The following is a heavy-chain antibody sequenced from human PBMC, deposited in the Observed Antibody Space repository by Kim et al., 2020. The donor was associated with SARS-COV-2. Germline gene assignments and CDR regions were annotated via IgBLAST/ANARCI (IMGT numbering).Heavy chain of an antibody. Sequence: SGPTLVEPTQTLTLTCTFSGFSLNTSGMSVSWIRQPPGKALEWLARIDWDDDKYYSTSLKTRLTISKDTSKTQVVLTMTNMDPVDTATYYCARIQGTGYYYAFDYWGQGTLVTVSS. D-gene: IGHD3-22*01. V-gene: IGHV2-70*11. CDR2: IDWDDDK. CDR1: GFSLNTSGMS. J-gene: IGHJ4*02. CDR3: ARIQGTGYYYAFDY.